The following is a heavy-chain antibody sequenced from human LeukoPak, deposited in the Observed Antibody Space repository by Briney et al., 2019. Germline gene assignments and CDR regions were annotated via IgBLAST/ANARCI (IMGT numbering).Heavy chain of an antibody. J-gene: IGHJ4*02. CDR3: ATLLATSSVYYFDY. CDR1: GYTFTGYY. CDR2: INPNSGGT. D-gene: IGHD5-12*01. Sequence: ASVKVSCKASGYTFTGYYMHWLRQAPGQGLEWMGWINPNSGGTNYAQKFQGRVTMTRDTSISTAYMELSRLRSDDTAVYYCATLLATSSVYYFDYWGQGTLVTVSS. V-gene: IGHV1-2*02.